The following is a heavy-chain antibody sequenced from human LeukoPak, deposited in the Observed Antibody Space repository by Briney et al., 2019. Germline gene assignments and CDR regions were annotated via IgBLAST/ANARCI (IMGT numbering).Heavy chain of an antibody. V-gene: IGHV4-4*02. D-gene: IGHD5-18*01. CDR1: GFTFSTYW. CDR3: ASSPSWIQLWLY. J-gene: IGHJ4*02. Sequence: GSLRLSCAASGFTFSTYWMSWVRQAPGKGLEWIGEIYHSGSTNYNPSLKSRVTISVDKSKNQFSLKLSSVTAADTAVYYCASSPSWIQLWLYWGQGTLVTVSS. CDR2: IYHSGST.